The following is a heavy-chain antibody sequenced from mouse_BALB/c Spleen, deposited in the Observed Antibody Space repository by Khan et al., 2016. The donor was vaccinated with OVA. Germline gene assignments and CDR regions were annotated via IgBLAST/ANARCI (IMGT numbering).Heavy chain of an antibody. D-gene: IGHD1-1*01. CDR1: GYSITSDYA. CDR2: ISYSGST. Sequence: VQLKESGPGLVKPSQSLSLTCTVTGYSITSDYAWNWIRQFPGNKLEWMGYISYSGSTAYNPSLKSRISITRDTSKNQVFLQLNSVTTADTATYHCASMILDYYGSNFEAYYFDYWGQGTTLTVSS. J-gene: IGHJ2*01. V-gene: IGHV3-2*02. CDR3: ASMILDYYGSNFEAYYFDY.